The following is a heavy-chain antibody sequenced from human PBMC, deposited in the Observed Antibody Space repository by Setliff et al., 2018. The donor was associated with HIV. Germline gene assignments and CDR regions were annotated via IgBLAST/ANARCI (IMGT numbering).Heavy chain of an antibody. Sequence: SETLSLTCTVSGVSISRYYWNWIRQPPGKGLEWIGYFSFSADNKYNPSLQSRVAISGDTSKNQFSLTLNSLTAADTALYYCARAFRPNDAFDTWGQGTMVTASS. CDR1: GVSISRYY. V-gene: IGHV4-59*01. CDR2: FSFSADN. CDR3: ARAFRPNDAFDT. J-gene: IGHJ3*02.